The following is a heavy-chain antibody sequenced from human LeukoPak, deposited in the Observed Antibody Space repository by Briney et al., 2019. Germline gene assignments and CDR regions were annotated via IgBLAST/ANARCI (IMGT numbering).Heavy chain of an antibody. J-gene: IGHJ4*02. CDR3: AKDLGKLWFGELLSSAFDY. Sequence: GGSLRLSCAASGFTFSSYGMQWVRQAPGKGLEWVAVISYDGSNKYYADSVKGRFTISRDNSKNTLYLQMNSLRAEDTAVYYCAKDLGKLWFGELLSSAFDYWGQGTLVTVSS. CDR2: ISYDGSNK. CDR1: GFTFSSYG. D-gene: IGHD3-10*01. V-gene: IGHV3-30*18.